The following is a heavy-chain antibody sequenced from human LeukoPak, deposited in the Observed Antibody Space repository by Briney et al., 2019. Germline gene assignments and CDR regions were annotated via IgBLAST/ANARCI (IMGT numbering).Heavy chain of an antibody. CDR1: GYTFTSYG. J-gene: IGHJ2*01. Sequence: ASVKVSCKASGYTFTSYGISWVRQAPGQGLEWMGWISAYNGNTNYAQKLQGRVTMTTDTSTSTAYMELRSLRSDDTAVYYCARAPNYYDSSGYWPLMYFDLWGRGTLVTVSS. CDR3: ARAPNYYDSSGYWPLMYFDL. CDR2: ISAYNGNT. V-gene: IGHV1-18*01. D-gene: IGHD3-22*01.